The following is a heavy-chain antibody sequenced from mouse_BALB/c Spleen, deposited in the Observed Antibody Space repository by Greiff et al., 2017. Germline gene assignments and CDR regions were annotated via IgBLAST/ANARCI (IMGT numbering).Heavy chain of an antibody. V-gene: IGHV1S137*01. CDR2: ISTYYGEA. CDR3: ARDYGYDGVFAY. D-gene: IGHD2-2*01. J-gene: IGHJ3*01. CDR1: GYTFTDYA. Sequence: QVQLQQSGAELVRPGVSVKISCKGSGYTFTDYAMHWVKQSHAKSLEWIGVISTYYGEASYNQKFKGKATMTVDKSSSTAYMELARLTSEDSAIYYCARDYGYDGVFAYWGQGTLVTVSA.